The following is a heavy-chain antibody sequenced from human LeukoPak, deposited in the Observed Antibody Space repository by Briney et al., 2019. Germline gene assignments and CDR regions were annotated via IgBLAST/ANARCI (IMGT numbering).Heavy chain of an antibody. CDR3: ARSENFDFWSGYPYYYYGMDV. D-gene: IGHD3-3*01. CDR1: GYTFTSYD. CDR2: MNPNSGNT. J-gene: IGHJ6*02. V-gene: IGHV1-8*01. Sequence: ASVKVSCKASGYTFTSYDINWVRQATGQGLEWMGWMNPNSGNTGYAHKFQGRVTMTSNTSISTTYMELRSLRSEETAVYYCARSENFDFWSGYPYYYYGMDVWGQGTTVTVSS.